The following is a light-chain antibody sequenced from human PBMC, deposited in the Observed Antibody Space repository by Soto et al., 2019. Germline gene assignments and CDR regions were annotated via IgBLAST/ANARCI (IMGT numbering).Light chain of an antibody. J-gene: IGKJ1*01. CDR2: SAS. V-gene: IGKV1-13*02. CDR1: QGIRGA. Sequence: AIRLTQSPSSLSASVGDRVTITCRTSQGIRGALAWYQQNPGRAPKLLIYSASTLQSGVPSRFSGSGSGTDFTLTISSLQPEDFATYYCQQYNSYPRTLGQGTKVEIK. CDR3: QQYNSYPRT.